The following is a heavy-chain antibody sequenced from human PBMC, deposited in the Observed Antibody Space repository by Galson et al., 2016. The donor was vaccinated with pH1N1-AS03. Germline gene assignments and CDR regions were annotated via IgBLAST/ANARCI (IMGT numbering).Heavy chain of an antibody. D-gene: IGHD3-9*01. V-gene: IGHV5-51*01. J-gene: IGHJ4*02. CDR1: GYSFNSYW. Sequence: KPGESLKISCKGSGYSFNSYWIGWVRQMSGKDLEWMGMIFPGDSDTRYSPSFQGQVTISADSRTAYLQWSSLKASATAMYYCVRQFDVLTGFFDYWGPGALVTVSS. CDR2: IFPGDSDT. CDR3: VRQFDVLTGFFDY.